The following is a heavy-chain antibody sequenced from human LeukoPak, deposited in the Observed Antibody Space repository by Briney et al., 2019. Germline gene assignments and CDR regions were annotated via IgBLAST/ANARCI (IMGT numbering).Heavy chain of an antibody. CDR2: TYYNGSP. CDR1: GGSISSGDYY. V-gene: IGHV4-31*03. J-gene: IGHJ4*02. Sequence: SETLSLTCTVSGGSISSGDYYWNWIRQHPGKGLEWIGYTYYNGSPYYNPSLKSRVTISVDTSKNQFSLKLSSVTAADTAVYYCARAGDYVIVDYWGQGTLVTVSS. CDR3: ARAGDYVIVDY. D-gene: IGHD4-17*01.